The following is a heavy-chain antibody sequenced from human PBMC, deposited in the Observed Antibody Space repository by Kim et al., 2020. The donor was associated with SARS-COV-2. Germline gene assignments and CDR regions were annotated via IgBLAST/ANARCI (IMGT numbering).Heavy chain of an antibody. CDR2: IYYSGST. D-gene: IGHD3-22*01. J-gene: IGHJ6*02. CDR1: GGSISSYY. CDR3: ARHLRYYDSSGYPRSYYYYGMDV. V-gene: IGHV4-59*08. Sequence: SETLSLTCTVSGGSISSYYWSWIRQPPGKGLEWIGYIYYSGSTNYNPSLKSRVTISVDTSKNQFSLKLSSVTAADTAVYYCARHLRYYDSSGYPRSYYYYGMDVWGQGTTVTVSS.